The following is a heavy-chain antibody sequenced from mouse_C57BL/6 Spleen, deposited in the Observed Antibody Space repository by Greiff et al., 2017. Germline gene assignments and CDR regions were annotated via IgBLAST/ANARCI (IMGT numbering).Heavy chain of an antibody. Sequence: QVQLKQPGAELVKPGASVKLSCKASGYTFTSYWMHWVKQRPGRGLEWIGRIDPNSGGTKYNEKFKSKATLTVDKPSSTAYMQLSSLTSEDSAVYYGASWGGSLLREYYFDGWGHVATLTVAS. D-gene: IGHD1-2*01. V-gene: IGHV1-72*01. CDR2: IDPNSGGT. CDR3: ASWGGSLLREYYFDG. J-gene: IGHJ2*01. CDR1: GYTFTSYW.